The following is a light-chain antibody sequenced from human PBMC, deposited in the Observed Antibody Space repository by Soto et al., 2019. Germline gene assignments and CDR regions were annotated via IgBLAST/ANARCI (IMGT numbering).Light chain of an antibody. Sequence: QSALTQPASVSGSPGQSITISCTGTSSDVGGYNYVSWYQQHPGKAPKLMIYDVSNRPSGVSNRFSCSKSANTASLTISGLHAEDEADYYCSSYTGSSTYVVFGGGTKLTVL. CDR2: DVS. CDR1: SSDVGGYNY. CDR3: SSYTGSSTYVV. J-gene: IGLJ2*01. V-gene: IGLV2-14*01.